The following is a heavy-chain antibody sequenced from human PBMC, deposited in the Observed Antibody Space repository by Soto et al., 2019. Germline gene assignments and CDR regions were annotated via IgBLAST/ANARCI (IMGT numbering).Heavy chain of an antibody. CDR2: INHSGST. D-gene: IGHD1-1*01. J-gene: IGHJ6*01. CDR1: GGSFSGYY. CDR3: ARGKGTTGATRVYGMDV. Sequence: PSETLCLTCAVSGGSFSGYYWSWIRQPPGKGLEWIGEINHSGSTNYNPSLKSRVTISVDTSKNQFSLKLSSVTAADTAVYYCARGKGTTGATRVYGMDVWRQRTTVTGSS. V-gene: IGHV4-34*01.